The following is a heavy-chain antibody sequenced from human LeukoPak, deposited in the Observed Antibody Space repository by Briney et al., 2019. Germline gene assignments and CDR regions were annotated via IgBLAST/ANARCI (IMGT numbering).Heavy chain of an antibody. CDR3: ARGSLRRDGYNYDY. CDR2: IWYDGGNK. V-gene: IGHV3-33*01. CDR1: GFTFSSYG. D-gene: IGHD5-24*01. J-gene: IGHJ4*02. Sequence: GGSLRLSCAASGFTFSSYGMHWVRQAPGKGLEWVAVIWYDGGNKYYADSVKGRFTISRDNSKNTLYLQMNSLRAEDTAVYYCARGSLRRDGYNYDYWGQGTLVTVSS.